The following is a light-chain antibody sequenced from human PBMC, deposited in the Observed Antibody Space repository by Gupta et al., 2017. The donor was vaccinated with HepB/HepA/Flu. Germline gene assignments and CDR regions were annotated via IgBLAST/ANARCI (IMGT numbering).Light chain of an antibody. CDR1: QDIGND. CDR3: LQHNTYPWT. V-gene: IGKV1-17*01. J-gene: IGKJ1*01. Sequence: DIQMTQSPSSLSAFVGDRIAITCRASQDIGNDLGWYQQKPGKAPTRLIYGSYTLRSGVPSRFSGSGSGTEFTLTINSLRPEDFATYYCLQHNTYPWTFGPGTKVEIK. CDR2: GSY.